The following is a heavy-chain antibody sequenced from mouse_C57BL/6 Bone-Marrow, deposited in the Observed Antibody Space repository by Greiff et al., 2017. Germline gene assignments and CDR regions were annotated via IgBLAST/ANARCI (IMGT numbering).Heavy chain of an antibody. CDR2: IDPSDSYT. J-gene: IGHJ3*01. CDR3: AREGLLRAWFAY. D-gene: IGHD1-1*01. V-gene: IGHV1-69*01. Sequence: LQQPGAELVMPGASVKLSCKASGYTFTSYWMHWVKQRPGQGLEWIGEIDPSDSYTNYNQKFKGKSTLTVDKSSSTAYMQLSSLTSEDSAVYYCAREGLLRAWFAYWGQGTLVTVSA. CDR1: GYTFTSYW.